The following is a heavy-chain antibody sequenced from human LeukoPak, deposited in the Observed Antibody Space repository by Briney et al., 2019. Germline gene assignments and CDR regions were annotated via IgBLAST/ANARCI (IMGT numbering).Heavy chain of an antibody. Sequence: PSETLSLTCTVSGGSISIYYWSWIRQPPGKGLEWIGYIYYSGSTNYNPSLKSRVTISVDTSKNQFSLKLSSVTAADTAVCYCARDCGGDCGDYYFDYWGQGTLVTVSS. D-gene: IGHD2-21*02. J-gene: IGHJ4*02. CDR1: GGSISIYY. CDR2: IYYSGST. CDR3: ARDCGGDCGDYYFDY. V-gene: IGHV4-59*01.